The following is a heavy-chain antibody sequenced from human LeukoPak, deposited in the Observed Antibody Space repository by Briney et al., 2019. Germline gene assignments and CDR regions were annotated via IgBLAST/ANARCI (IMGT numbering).Heavy chain of an antibody. J-gene: IGHJ6*02. V-gene: IGHV3-21*01. Sequence: GGSLRLSCAVSEFTFNAYTMTWVRQAPGKGLEWVSSINSVGQYIFYADPVRGRFTISRDNSKNSLYLQMRSLRADDTAVYYCARLRIAQLQYAMDVWGQGTTVAVSS. CDR1: EFTFNAYT. CDR3: ARLRIAQLQYAMDV. D-gene: IGHD2-2*01. CDR2: INSVGQYI.